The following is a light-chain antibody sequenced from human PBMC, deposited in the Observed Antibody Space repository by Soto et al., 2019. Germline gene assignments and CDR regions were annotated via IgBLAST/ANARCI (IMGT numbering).Light chain of an antibody. CDR2: ETS. V-gene: IGKV1-5*03. Sequence: DIQMSQSPSTLSASVGDRVTITCRASRSLTRWLAWYQQKPGRAPKLLIYETSILQSGVPSRFSGSGSGTDVTLTISGVQPDDIATYDFQQYSTFWTFGQGTRVEVK. J-gene: IGKJ1*01. CDR1: RSLTRW. CDR3: QQYSTFWT.